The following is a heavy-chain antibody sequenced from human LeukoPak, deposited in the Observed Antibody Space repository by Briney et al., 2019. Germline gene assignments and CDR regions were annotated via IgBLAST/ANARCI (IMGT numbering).Heavy chain of an antibody. CDR2: IWNDGSSQ. CDR3: AKDAQRGFDYSNSLEK. J-gene: IGHJ4*02. CDR1: HFTFSHFG. Sequence: GGSLRLSCVASHFTFSHFGMHWVRQAPGKGLEWVAVIWNDGSSQYYADSVKGRFTISRDNSQNTVYLQMNSLRVEDTAVYYCAKDAQRGFDYSNSLEKWRQGTLVIVPS. V-gene: IGHV3-33*06. D-gene: IGHD4-11*01.